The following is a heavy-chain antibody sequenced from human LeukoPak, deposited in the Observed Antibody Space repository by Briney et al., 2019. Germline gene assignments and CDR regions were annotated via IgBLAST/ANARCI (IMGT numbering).Heavy chain of an antibody. CDR2: ISGSGGST. D-gene: IGHD5-24*01. CDR3: ARDHGDGYNFFDY. J-gene: IGHJ4*02. CDR1: GFTFSSYA. V-gene: IGHV3-23*01. Sequence: SGGSLRLSCAASGFTFSSYAMSWVRQAPGKGLEWVSAISGSGGSTYYADSVKGRFTISRDNSKNTLYLQMNSLRAEDTAVYYCARDHGDGYNFFDYWGQGTLVTVSS.